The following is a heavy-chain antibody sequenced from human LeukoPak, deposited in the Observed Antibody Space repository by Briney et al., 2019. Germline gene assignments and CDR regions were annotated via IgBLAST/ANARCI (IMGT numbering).Heavy chain of an antibody. D-gene: IGHD3-3*01. CDR2: IRYDGSNK. CDR3: AKDRVYQSWSGYYLFDY. V-gene: IGHV3-30*02. CDR1: GFTFSSYG. J-gene: IGHJ4*02. Sequence: GGSLRLSCAASGFTFSSYGMHWVRQAPGKGLEWVAFIRYDGSNKYYADSVKGRFTISRDNSKNTLYLQMNSLRAEDTAVYYCAKDRVYQSWSGYYLFDYWGQGTLVTVSS.